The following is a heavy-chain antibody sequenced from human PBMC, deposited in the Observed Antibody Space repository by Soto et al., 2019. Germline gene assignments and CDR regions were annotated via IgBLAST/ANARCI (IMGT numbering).Heavy chain of an antibody. CDR2: IYPGDSDT. CDR1: GYSFTSYW. V-gene: IGHV5-51*01. J-gene: IGHJ6*02. Sequence: GGSLRLSCKGSGYSFTSYWIGWVRQMPGKGLEWMGIIYPGDSDTRYSPSFQGQVTISADKSISTAYLQWSSLKASDTAMYYCARHGLGYCSGGSCYSSAAYYGMDVWGQGTTVTVSS. D-gene: IGHD2-15*01. CDR3: ARHGLGYCSGGSCYSSAAYYGMDV.